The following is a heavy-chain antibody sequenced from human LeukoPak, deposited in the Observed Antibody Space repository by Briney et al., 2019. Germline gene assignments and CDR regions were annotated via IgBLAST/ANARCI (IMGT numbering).Heavy chain of an antibody. CDR1: GFTFSDYY. Sequence: GGSLRLSCAASGFTFSDYYMSWIRQAPGKGLEWVSYISGSGSIIYYADSVKGRFTISRDNPKNSLYLQMNSLRAEDTAVYYCARAYCSGGSCYFGAPYYYYGMDVWGQGTTVTVSS. CDR3: ARAYCSGGSCYFGAPYYYYGMDV. V-gene: IGHV3-11*01. D-gene: IGHD2-15*01. J-gene: IGHJ6*02. CDR2: ISGSGSII.